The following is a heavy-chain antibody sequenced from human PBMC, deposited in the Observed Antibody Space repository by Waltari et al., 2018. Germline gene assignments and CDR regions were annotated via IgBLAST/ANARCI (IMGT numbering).Heavy chain of an antibody. CDR3: ARVAAVAGKGEYFQH. CDR1: GYTFTGYY. D-gene: IGHD6-19*01. Sequence: QVQLVQYGAEVKKPGASVKVSCKASGYTFTGYYMHWVRSAPGQGLEWMGRINPNSGVTNYAQKCQGRFTMTRDTSISTAYMELSRLRSDDTAVYYCARVAAVAGKGEYFQHWGQGTLVTVSS. CDR2: INPNSGVT. J-gene: IGHJ1*01. V-gene: IGHV1-2*06.